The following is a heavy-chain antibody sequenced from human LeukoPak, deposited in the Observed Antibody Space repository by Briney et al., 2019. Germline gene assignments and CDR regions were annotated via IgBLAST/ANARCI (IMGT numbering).Heavy chain of an antibody. Sequence: GGSLRLSCAASGFTFSSYEMNWVRQAPGKGLEWVSYINSSGSTIYYADSVKGRFTISRDNAKNSLYLQMNSLRAEDTAVYYCARDSPLRGFDYWGQGTLVTVSS. CDR1: GFTFSSYE. CDR3: ARDSPLRGFDY. J-gene: IGHJ4*02. CDR2: INSSGSTI. D-gene: IGHD2-15*01. V-gene: IGHV3-48*03.